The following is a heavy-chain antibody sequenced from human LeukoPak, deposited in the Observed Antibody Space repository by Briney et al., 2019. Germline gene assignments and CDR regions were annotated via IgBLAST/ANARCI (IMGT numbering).Heavy chain of an antibody. V-gene: IGHV1-18*01. CDR3: ARLGVWGGFSDYYYYYGMDV. CDR2: ISAYNGST. J-gene: IGHJ6*02. CDR1: GYTFTSYG. Sequence: GASVKVSCKASGYTFTSYGISWVRQAPGQGLEWMGWISAYNGSTNYAQKLQGRVTMTTDTSTSTAYMELRSLRSDDTAVYYCARLGVWGGFSDYYYYYGMDVWGQGTTVTVSS. D-gene: IGHD3-3*01.